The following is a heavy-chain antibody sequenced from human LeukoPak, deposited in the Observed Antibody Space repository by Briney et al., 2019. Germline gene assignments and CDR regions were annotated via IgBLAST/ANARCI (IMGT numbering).Heavy chain of an antibody. J-gene: IGHJ4*02. Sequence: GGSLRLSCAASGFTFSSYGMHWVRQAPGKGLEWVAFIRYDGSNKYYADSVKGRFTISRDNSKNTLYLQMNSLRAEDTAVYYCARVLPADYYDSSGYYPDYWGQGTLVTVSS. V-gene: IGHV3-30*02. CDR1: GFTFSSYG. CDR3: ARVLPADYYDSSGYYPDY. CDR2: IRYDGSNK. D-gene: IGHD3-22*01.